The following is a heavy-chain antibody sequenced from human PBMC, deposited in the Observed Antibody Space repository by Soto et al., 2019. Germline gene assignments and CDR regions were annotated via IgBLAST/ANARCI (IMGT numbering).Heavy chain of an antibody. CDR3: ARDRRIITRDNHYYYGMDV. V-gene: IGHV4-30-2*01. Sequence: PSETLSLTCAVSGGSISSGGYSWSWIRQPPGKGLEWIGYIYHSGNTHYNPSLKSRVTISVDNSRTRFSLKLTSVTAADSAVYFCARDRRIITRDNHYYYGMDVWGPGTTVTVSS. CDR1: GGSISSGGYS. D-gene: IGHD2-15*01. CDR2: IYHSGNT. J-gene: IGHJ6*02.